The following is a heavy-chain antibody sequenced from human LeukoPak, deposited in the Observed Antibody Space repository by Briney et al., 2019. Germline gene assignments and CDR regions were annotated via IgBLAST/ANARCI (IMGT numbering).Heavy chain of an antibody. Sequence: ASVKVSCKASEYTFTGYYMHWVRQAPGQGLEWMGWINPNSGGTNYAQKFQGRVTMTRDTSISTAYMELSRLRSDDTAVYYCARVLGYRYYFDYWGQGTLVTVSS. D-gene: IGHD5-18*01. J-gene: IGHJ4*02. V-gene: IGHV1-2*02. CDR1: EYTFTGYY. CDR2: INPNSGGT. CDR3: ARVLGYRYYFDY.